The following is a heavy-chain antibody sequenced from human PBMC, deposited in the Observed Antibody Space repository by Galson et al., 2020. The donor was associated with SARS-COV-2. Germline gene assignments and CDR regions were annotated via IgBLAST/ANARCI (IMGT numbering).Heavy chain of an antibody. CDR3: ARANDLDS. V-gene: IGHV3-43*01. CDR2: ITTRGIA. CDR1: GFTFSDHT. J-gene: IGHJ4*02. D-gene: IGHD1-1*01. Sequence: WGSLRLSCSTSGFTFSDHTMHWVRQRPGRGLEWVSPITTRGIANYADSVKGRFTISRDNFGRSLYLQMTGLTTDDSAFYFCARANDLDSWGQGTLVIVSS.